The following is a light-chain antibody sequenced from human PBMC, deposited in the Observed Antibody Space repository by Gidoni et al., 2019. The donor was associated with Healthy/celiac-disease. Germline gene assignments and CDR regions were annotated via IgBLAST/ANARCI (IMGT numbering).Light chain of an antibody. CDR2: YDD. Sequence: QSVLTQPPSVSEAPRQRVTISCSGSSSNIGNNAVNGYQQLPGKAPKLLIYYDDLLPSGVSDRFSGSKSGTSASLAISGRQSEDEADYYCAAWDDSLNGVVFGGGTKLTVL. CDR3: AAWDDSLNGVV. CDR1: SSNIGNNA. V-gene: IGLV1-36*01. J-gene: IGLJ2*01.